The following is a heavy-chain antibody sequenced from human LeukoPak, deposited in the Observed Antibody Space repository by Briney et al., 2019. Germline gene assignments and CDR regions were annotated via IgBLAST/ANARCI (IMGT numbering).Heavy chain of an antibody. D-gene: IGHD5-24*01. CDR1: GGSISSYY. CDR3: ASTSNYAFNI. J-gene: IGHJ3*02. Sequence: SETLSLTCTGSGGSISSYYWSWIRQPPGKGLEWTGYIYYSGSTNSNPSLKSRVTISVDTSKNQFSLKVRSVTAADTAVYYCASTSNYAFNIWGQGTMVTVSS. V-gene: IGHV4-59*08. CDR2: IYYSGST.